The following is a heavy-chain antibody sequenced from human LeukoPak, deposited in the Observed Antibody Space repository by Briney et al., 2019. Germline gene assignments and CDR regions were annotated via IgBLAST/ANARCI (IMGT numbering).Heavy chain of an antibody. D-gene: IGHD5-18*01. Sequence: DPGGSLRLSCAASGFTFSSYAMHWVRQAPGKGLEWVAVISYDGSNKYYADSVKGRFTISRDNSKNTLYLQMNSLRAEDTAVYYCARESISYGSWFFDIWGQGTMVTVSS. J-gene: IGHJ3*02. CDR2: ISYDGSNK. CDR3: ARESISYGSWFFDI. CDR1: GFTFSSYA. V-gene: IGHV3-30-3*01.